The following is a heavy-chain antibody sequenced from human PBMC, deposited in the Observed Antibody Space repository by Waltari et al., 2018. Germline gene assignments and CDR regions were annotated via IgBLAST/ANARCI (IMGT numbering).Heavy chain of an antibody. D-gene: IGHD1-26*01. CDR2: IYPADAQT. Sequence: EVQLVQSGAELKKPGESLRISCKASGYSFGIYWIGWVRQMPGKGLEWMGIIYPADAQTSYSPHFQGQVTISADKSTSTAYLHWDSLKASDTAMYYCVRSSGYDYWGQGTQVTVSS. J-gene: IGHJ4*02. CDR3: VRSSGYDY. V-gene: IGHV5-51*01. CDR1: GYSFGIYW.